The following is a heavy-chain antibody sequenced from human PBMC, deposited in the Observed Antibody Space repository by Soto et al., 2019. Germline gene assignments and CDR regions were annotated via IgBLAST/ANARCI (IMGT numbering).Heavy chain of an antibody. Sequence: SVKDSCKASGYTFTSYDINWVRQATGRGVEWMGWMNPNSGNKGYAQKFQGRVTMTRNTSISTAYMELSSLRSEDTAVYYFARGHRITMVRGVIIYSRSYYYGMDVWGQGTTVTVSS. V-gene: IGHV1-8*01. D-gene: IGHD3-10*01. CDR3: ARGHRITMVRGVIIYSRSYYYGMDV. CDR2: MNPNSGNK. CDR1: GYTFTSYD. J-gene: IGHJ6*02.